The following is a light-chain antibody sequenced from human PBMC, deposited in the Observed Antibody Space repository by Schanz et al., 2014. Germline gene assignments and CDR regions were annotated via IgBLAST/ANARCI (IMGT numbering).Light chain of an antibody. J-gene: IGKJ1*01. CDR3: QQYNTYWT. Sequence: DFLLTQSPSTLSASVGDRVSITCRASHNINTWLAWYQQKPGRAPKLLIYKASTLQSGVPSRFSGSGSGTEFTLTISSLQPDDFATYSCQQYNTYWTFGQGTKVEIK. CDR1: HNINTW. V-gene: IGKV1-5*03. CDR2: KAS.